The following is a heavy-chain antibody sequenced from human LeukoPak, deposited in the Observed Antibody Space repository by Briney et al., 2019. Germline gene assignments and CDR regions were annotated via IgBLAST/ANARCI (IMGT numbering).Heavy chain of an antibody. CDR1: GGSFSGYY. J-gene: IGHJ6*02. Sequence: PSETLSLTCAVYGGSFSGYYWSWIRQPPGKGLEWIGEINHRGSTNYNPSLKSRVTISVDTSKNQFSLKLSSVTAADTAVYYCARGIGYGSSSWYGNNYYYYGMDVWGQGTTVTVSS. CDR3: ARGIGYGSSSWYGNNYYYYGMDV. D-gene: IGHD6-13*01. CDR2: INHRGST. V-gene: IGHV4-34*01.